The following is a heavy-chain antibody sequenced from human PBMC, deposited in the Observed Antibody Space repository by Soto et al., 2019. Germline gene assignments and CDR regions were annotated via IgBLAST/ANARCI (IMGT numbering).Heavy chain of an antibody. CDR2: IWYDGSKR. J-gene: IGHJ3*01. V-gene: IGHV3-33*01. Sequence: QEQLVESGGGVVQPGRSLRLSCAASGFSFRNYGIHWVRQAPGKGLDWVAVIWYDGSKRYYADSVRGRFTISRDNSGNTVHLQMDSLRAEDTAVYYCARGWGSGVHHSCLDLWGQGTTVVVS. CDR1: GFSFRNYG. D-gene: IGHD6-19*01. CDR3: ARGWGSGVHHSCLDL.